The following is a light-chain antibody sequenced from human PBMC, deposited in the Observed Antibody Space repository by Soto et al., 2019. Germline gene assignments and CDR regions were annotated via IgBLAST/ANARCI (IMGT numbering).Light chain of an antibody. V-gene: IGKV3-20*01. CDR1: QSVSSSY. J-gene: IGKJ5*01. CDR3: QQYDQWPIT. Sequence: EIVLTQSPGTLSLSPGERATLSCRASQSVSSSYLAWYQQKPGQPPRLLIYGASSRATGIPDRFSGSGSGTEFSFTVTSLQSEDFAVYYCQQYDQWPITFGQGTRLEIK. CDR2: GAS.